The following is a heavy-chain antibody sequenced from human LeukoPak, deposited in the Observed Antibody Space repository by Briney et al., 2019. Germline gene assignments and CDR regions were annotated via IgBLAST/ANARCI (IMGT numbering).Heavy chain of an antibody. D-gene: IGHD5-12*01. Sequence: ASVKVSCKASGGTFSSYAISWVRQAPGQGLEWMGGIIPIFGTANYAQKFQGRVTITTDESTSTAYMELSSLRSEDTAVYYCARRRGYSGYEIDYWGQGTLVTVSS. CDR2: IIPIFGTA. CDR3: ARRRGYSGYEIDY. V-gene: IGHV1-69*05. CDR1: GGTFSSYA. J-gene: IGHJ4*02.